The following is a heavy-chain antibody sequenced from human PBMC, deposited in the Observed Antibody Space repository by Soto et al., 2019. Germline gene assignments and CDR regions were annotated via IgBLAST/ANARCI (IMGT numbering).Heavy chain of an antibody. CDR3: AGWADANY. V-gene: IGHV3-7*01. D-gene: IGHD6-19*01. J-gene: IGHJ4*02. Sequence: EVQLEGSGGGLVQPGGSLRLSCAASGSTFSIYWMNWARHVPGKGLEWVANISPDGSQKNYVDSVKGRFTVSRDNAKKSFFLQMNSLRAEDTAVYYCAGWADANYWGQGILVTVSS. CDR2: ISPDGSQK. CDR1: GSTFSIYW.